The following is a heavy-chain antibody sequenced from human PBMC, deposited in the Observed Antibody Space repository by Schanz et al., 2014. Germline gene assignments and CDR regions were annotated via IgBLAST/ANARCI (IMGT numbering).Heavy chain of an antibody. V-gene: IGHV3-33*01. D-gene: IGHD3-16*01. CDR2: VCYDGSKK. Sequence: LVESGGGVVQPGRSLRLFCAASGFTFSSYGMHWVRQVPGKGLEWVAVVCYDGSKKYYADSVKGRFTTSRDNSKNTMYLQMNSLRAEDTAVYYCVRGTPFLCDYWGQGTLVTVSS. J-gene: IGHJ4*02. CDR3: VRGTPFLCDY. CDR1: GFTFSSYG.